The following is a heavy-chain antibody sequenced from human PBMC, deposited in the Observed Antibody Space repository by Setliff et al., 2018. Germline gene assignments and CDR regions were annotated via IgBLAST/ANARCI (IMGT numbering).Heavy chain of an antibody. CDR3: AKRGPYCSGGTCHYYFDY. CDR2: ISGGST. D-gene: IGHD2-15*01. Sequence: LRLSCAASGFTVSSNEMSWVRQAPGKGLEWVSSISGGSTYYADSRKGRFTISRDNSKNTLHLQMNSLRAEDTAVYYCAKRGPYCSGGTCHYYFDYWGQGTLVTVSS. V-gene: IGHV3-66*01. J-gene: IGHJ4*02. CDR1: GFTVSSNE.